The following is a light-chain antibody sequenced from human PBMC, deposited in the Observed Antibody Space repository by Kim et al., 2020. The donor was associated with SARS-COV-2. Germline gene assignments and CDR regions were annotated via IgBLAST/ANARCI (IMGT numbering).Light chain of an antibody. CDR2: AAS. J-gene: IGKJ5*01. Sequence: IQLTQSPSSLSASVGDRVTITCRSSQGISSYLAWYQQMPGKAPKLLIYAASTLQSGVPARFSGSGSGTDFTLTISSLQPEDFATYSCQQLNSYPVTFGQGTRLEIK. CDR1: QGISSY. CDR3: QQLNSYPVT. V-gene: IGKV1-9*01.